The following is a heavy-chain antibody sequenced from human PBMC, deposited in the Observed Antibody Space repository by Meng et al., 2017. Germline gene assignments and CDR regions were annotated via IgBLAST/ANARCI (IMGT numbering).Heavy chain of an antibody. J-gene: IGHJ4*02. D-gene: IGHD1-26*01. CDR2: AYYRSKWYH. CDR3: ARGSYSFDS. CDR1: GDSVSSNSAA. Sequence: QTPRQELGPGLVKPSQSLSLICAISGDSVSSNSAAWNWIRQSPSRGLEWLGRAYYRSKWYHDYAESVKSRISIDPDTSKNQFSLQLRSVTPEDSAVYYCARGSYSFDSWGQRTLVTVSS. V-gene: IGHV6-1*01.